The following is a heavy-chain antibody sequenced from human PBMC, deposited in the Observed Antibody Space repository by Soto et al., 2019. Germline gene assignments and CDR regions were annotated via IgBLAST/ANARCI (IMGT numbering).Heavy chain of an antibody. Sequence: GGSLRLSCAASGYTFSPFWMHWVRQTPGKGLEWVSYISSGSSTISYADSVKGRFTVSRDNAKNSLYLQMNSLRAEDTAVYYCARERSGYYFDYWSQGTLVTVSS. J-gene: IGHJ4*02. D-gene: IGHD3-22*01. CDR3: ARERSGYYFDY. CDR2: ISSGSSTI. CDR1: GYTFSPFW. V-gene: IGHV3-48*01.